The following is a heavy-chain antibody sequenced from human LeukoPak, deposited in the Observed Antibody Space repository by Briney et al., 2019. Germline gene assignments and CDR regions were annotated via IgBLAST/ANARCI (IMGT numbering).Heavy chain of an antibody. D-gene: IGHD3-22*01. Sequence: GSLRLSCAASGFTFSSYWMHWVRQAPGKGLVWVSRINSDGSSTSYADSVKGRFTISRDNAKNTLYLQMNSLRAEDTAVYYCAKVPATDPYYYDSSGYYYSPDFDYWGQGTLVTVSS. V-gene: IGHV3-74*01. CDR2: INSDGSST. CDR3: AKVPATDPYYYDSSGYYYSPDFDY. CDR1: GFTFSSYW. J-gene: IGHJ4*02.